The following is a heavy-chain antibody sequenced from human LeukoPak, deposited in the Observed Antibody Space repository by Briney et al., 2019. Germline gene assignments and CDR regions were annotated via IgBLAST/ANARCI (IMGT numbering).Heavy chain of an antibody. Sequence: ASVKVSCKASGYTFTKYGITWVRQAPGQGLEWMGWISTYNGNTNYAQKLQGRVTMTTDTSTSTVYMELSSLRSEDTAVYYCARVDTAMVTAFDIWGQGTMVTVSS. CDR3: ARVDTAMVTAFDI. V-gene: IGHV1-18*01. CDR1: GYTFTKYG. CDR2: ISTYNGNT. D-gene: IGHD5-18*01. J-gene: IGHJ3*02.